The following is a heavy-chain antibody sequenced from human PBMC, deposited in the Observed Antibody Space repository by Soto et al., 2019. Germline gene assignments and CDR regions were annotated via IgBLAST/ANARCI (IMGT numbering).Heavy chain of an antibody. CDR2: ISSSSSYI. Sequence: GGSLRLSCAASGFTFSSYSMNWFRQAPGKGLEWVSSISSSSSYIYYADSVKGRFTISRDNAKNSLYLQMNSLRAEDTAVYYCARDLVVVQKGAFDIWGQGTMVTVSS. D-gene: IGHD2-2*01. J-gene: IGHJ3*02. V-gene: IGHV3-21*01. CDR1: GFTFSSYS. CDR3: ARDLVVVQKGAFDI.